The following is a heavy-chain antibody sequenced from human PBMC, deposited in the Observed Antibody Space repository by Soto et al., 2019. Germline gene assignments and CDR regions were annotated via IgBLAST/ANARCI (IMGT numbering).Heavy chain of an antibody. V-gene: IGHV1-18*01. CDR2: ISTYSGNT. D-gene: IGHD5-18*01. Sequence: QVQLVQSGDEVRKPGSSVKVSCKASGYIFVNYGIAWVRQAPGQGLEWMGWISTYSGNTHYASEVQGRLTMTTDTSTSTADMDRGSLTSDDTAVYYCGVVDTSVTPTPKDLWGQGTTVTVSS. CDR3: GVVDTSVTPTPKDL. CDR1: GYIFVNYG. J-gene: IGHJ6*02.